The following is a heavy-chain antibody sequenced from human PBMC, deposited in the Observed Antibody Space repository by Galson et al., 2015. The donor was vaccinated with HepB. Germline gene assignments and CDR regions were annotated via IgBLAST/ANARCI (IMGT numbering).Heavy chain of an antibody. Sequence: SVKVSCKASGGTFSSYAISWVRQAPGQGLEWMGGIIPIFGTANYAQKFQGRVTITADESTSTAYMELSSLRSEDTAVYYCATSSGYDYGLRVYFDYWGQGTLVTVSS. V-gene: IGHV1-69*13. D-gene: IGHD5-12*01. CDR2: IIPIFGTA. CDR1: GGTFSSYA. CDR3: ATSSGYDYGLRVYFDY. J-gene: IGHJ4*02.